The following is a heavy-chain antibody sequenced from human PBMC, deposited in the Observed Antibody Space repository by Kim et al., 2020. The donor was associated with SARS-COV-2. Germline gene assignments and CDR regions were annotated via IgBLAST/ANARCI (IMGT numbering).Heavy chain of an antibody. Sequence: GGSLRLSCAASGFTFSSYEMNWVRQAPGKGLEWVSYISSSGSTIYYADSVKGRFTISRDNAKNSLYLQMNSLRAEDTAVYYCARDPYSSSYNYYVMDVWGEVTTDTVSS. CDR2: ISSSGSTI. D-gene: IGHD6-13*01. CDR3: ARDPYSSSYNYYVMDV. V-gene: IGHV3-48*03. CDR1: GFTFSSYE. J-gene: IGHJ6*04.